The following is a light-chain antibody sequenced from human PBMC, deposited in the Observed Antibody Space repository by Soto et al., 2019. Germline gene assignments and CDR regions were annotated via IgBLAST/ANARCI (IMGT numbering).Light chain of an antibody. V-gene: IGKV3-15*01. Sequence: EVVMTQSPATLSVSPGARAPLSCRASQSVSSNLAWYQQKPGQAPRLLIYGASTRATGIPARFSGSGSGTDFTLTISSLQPEDFATYYCQQSFGTPQITFGGGTKVDIK. CDR2: GAS. CDR3: QQSFGTPQIT. J-gene: IGKJ4*01. CDR1: QSVSSN.